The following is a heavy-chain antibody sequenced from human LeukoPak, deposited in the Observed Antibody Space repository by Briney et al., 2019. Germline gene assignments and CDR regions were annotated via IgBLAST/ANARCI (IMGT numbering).Heavy chain of an antibody. Sequence: PGGSLRLSCAASGFTFSNYWMNWVRQASGKGLEWVANIKQDGSEKYYVDSVKGRFTISRDNVENSLYLQMNSLRAEDTAVYYCTTSTRWSGDDYWGQGTLVTVSS. CDR1: GFTFSNYW. CDR3: TTSTRWSGDDY. V-gene: IGHV3-7*05. D-gene: IGHD3-3*01. J-gene: IGHJ4*02. CDR2: IKQDGSEK.